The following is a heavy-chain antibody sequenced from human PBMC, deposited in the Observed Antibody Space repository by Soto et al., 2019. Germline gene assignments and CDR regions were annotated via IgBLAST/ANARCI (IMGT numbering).Heavy chain of an antibody. D-gene: IGHD3-10*01. CDR1: AFTFSTYS. Sequence: GGSLRLSCAASAFTFSTYSMNWVRQAPGKGLEWVSSISSGSSYIDYADSVKGRFTISRDNAKNTLYLQMNSLRAEDTALYYCARDFGYYGSGTYYNHYHYGMDVWGQGTTVTVSS. CDR3: ARDFGYYGSGTYYNHYHYGMDV. J-gene: IGHJ6*02. CDR2: ISSGSSYI. V-gene: IGHV3-21*06.